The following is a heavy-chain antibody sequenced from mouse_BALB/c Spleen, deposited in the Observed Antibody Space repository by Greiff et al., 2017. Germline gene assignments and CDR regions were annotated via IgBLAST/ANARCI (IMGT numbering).Heavy chain of an antibody. CDR3: TSGNYY. V-gene: IGHV6-6*02. Sequence: DVMLVESGGGLVQPGGSMKLSCVASGFTFSNYWMNWVRQSPEKGLEWVAEIRLKSNNYATHYAESVKGRFTISRDDSKSSVYLQMNNLRAEDTGIYYCTSGNYYWGQGTTRTVSS. CDR2: IRLKSNNYAT. D-gene: IGHD2-1*01. J-gene: IGHJ2*01. CDR1: GFTFSNYW.